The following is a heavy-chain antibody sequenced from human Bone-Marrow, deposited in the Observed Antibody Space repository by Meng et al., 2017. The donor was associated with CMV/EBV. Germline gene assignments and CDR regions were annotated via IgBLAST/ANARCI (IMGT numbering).Heavy chain of an antibody. V-gene: IGHV3-21*01. CDR3: ARGPGYCSSTSCSGHAFDI. Sequence: GGSLRLSCAASGFTFSSYSMNWVRQAPGKGLEWVSSISSSSSYIYYADSVKGRFTISRDNAKNSLYLQMNSLRAEDTAVYYCARGPGYCSSTSCSGHAFDIWGQRKMVNVAS. CDR1: GFTFSSYS. D-gene: IGHD2-2*01. CDR2: ISSSSSYI. J-gene: IGHJ3*02.